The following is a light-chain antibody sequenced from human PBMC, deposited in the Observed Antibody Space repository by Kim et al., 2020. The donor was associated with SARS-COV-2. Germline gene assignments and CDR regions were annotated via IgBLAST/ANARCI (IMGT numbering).Light chain of an antibody. CDR2: DAS. J-gene: IGKJ4*01. Sequence: PGERASVACRASPSINIDVAWYPQKPGRAPRLLIYDASKRVSRVPARFSGSGSGIDFALTINGLGPEDFAVYYCQQHATWPPALTFGGGTKVDIK. CDR3: QQHATWPPALT. CDR1: PSINID. V-gene: IGKV3-11*01.